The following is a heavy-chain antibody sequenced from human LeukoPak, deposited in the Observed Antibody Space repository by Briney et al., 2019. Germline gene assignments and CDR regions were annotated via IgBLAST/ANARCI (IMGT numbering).Heavy chain of an antibody. CDR3: AKAPDYGGNSIDY. CDR1: GFTFSSYA. Sequence: GGSLRLSCAASGFTFSSYAMSWVRQAPGKGLEWVSAISGSGGSTYYADSVKGRFTISRDNAKNTLYLQMNSLRAEDTAVYYCAKAPDYGGNSIDYWGQGTLVTVSS. CDR2: ISGSGGST. D-gene: IGHD4-23*01. J-gene: IGHJ4*02. V-gene: IGHV3-23*01.